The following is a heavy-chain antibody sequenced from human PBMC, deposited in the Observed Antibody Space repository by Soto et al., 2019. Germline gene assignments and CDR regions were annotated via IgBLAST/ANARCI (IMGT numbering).Heavy chain of an antibody. V-gene: IGHV1-46*01. Sequence: QVQLVQSGAEVKKPGASVKVSCKASGYTFTSYYMHWVRQAPGQGLEWMGIINPSGGSTSYAQKFQGRVTMTRDTSTSTVYMELSSLRSEDTAVYYCATLGRDGLPAWYYFDYWGQGTLVTVSS. D-gene: IGHD1-26*01. CDR2: INPSGGST. J-gene: IGHJ4*02. CDR1: GYTFTSYY. CDR3: ATLGRDGLPAWYYFDY.